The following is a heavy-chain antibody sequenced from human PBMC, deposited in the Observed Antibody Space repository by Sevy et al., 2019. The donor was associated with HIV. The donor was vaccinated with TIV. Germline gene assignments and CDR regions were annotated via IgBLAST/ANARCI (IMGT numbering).Heavy chain of an antibody. D-gene: IGHD6-19*01. CDR2: INTISDTI. Sequence: GGSLRLSCTASGFTFRRNSMNWVRQAPGKGLEWLAYINTISDTIKYADSVKGRFTISRDNAKNSLYLQMNSLRVEDTAVYYCARDASVAAYYFDFWGQGTLVTVSS. CDR1: GFTFRRNS. J-gene: IGHJ4*02. V-gene: IGHV3-48*01. CDR3: ARDASVAAYYFDF.